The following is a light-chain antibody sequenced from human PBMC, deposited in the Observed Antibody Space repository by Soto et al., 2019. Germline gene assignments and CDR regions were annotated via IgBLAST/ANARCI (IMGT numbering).Light chain of an antibody. CDR3: QKYYSIPYT. CDR1: QSVLYSSNNKNY. Sequence: DIVMTQSPDSLAVSLGERATINCKSSQSVLYSSNNKNYLGWYQQKTGQSPNLLIYWASTRESGVPDRFSGSGSGTEFTLTISSLQAEDVADYYCQKYYSIPYTFGQGTKLEIK. J-gene: IGKJ2*01. CDR2: WAS. V-gene: IGKV4-1*01.